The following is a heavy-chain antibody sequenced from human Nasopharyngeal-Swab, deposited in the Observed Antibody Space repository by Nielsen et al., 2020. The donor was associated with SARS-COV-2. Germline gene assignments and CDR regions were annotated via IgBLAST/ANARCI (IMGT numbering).Heavy chain of an antibody. V-gene: IGHV1-69*10. CDR2: IIVNLGMT. J-gene: IGHJ4*02. CDR3: ATWGIGYGENAHATFDS. Sequence: SVKVSCKASGGTFSSYAISWVRQAPGQGLEWMGGIIVNLGMTKYAQKFKDSVIINADESTGTAYMELSSLRSEDTAVYYCATWGIGYGENAHATFDSWGKGTQVTVSS. D-gene: IGHD4-17*01. CDR1: GGTFSSYA.